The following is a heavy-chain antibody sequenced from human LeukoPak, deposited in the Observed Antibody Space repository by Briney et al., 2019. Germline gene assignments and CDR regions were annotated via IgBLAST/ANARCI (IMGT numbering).Heavy chain of an antibody. CDR1: GGSISSSSYY. CDR2: IYYSGST. V-gene: IGHV4-39*07. CDR3: ARDVNGYNWFDP. Sequence: SETLSLTCTVSGGSISSSSYYWGWLRQPPGKGLEWIGSIYYSGSTYYNPSLKSRVTISVDTSKNQFSLKLSSVTAADTAVYYCARDVNGYNWFDPWGQGTLVTVSS. J-gene: IGHJ5*02. D-gene: IGHD3-22*01.